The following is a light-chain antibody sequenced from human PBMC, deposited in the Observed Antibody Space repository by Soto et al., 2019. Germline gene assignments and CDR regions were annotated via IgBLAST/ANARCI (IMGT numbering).Light chain of an antibody. Sequence: QSVLTQPRSVSGSPGQSVTISCTGTSSDVGGYNYVSWYQQHPGKAPKLMIYDVSKRPSGVPDRFSGSKSGNTASLTISGLQAEDEADYYCCSYAGSYVLGGGTKLTVL. CDR3: CSYAGSYV. V-gene: IGLV2-11*01. CDR2: DVS. J-gene: IGLJ2*01. CDR1: SSDVGGYNY.